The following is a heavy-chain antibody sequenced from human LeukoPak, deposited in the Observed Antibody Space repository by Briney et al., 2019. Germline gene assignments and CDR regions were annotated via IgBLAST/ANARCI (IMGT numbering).Heavy chain of an antibody. CDR2: ISGDGGYT. Sequence: GGSLRLSCAASGFTFSTYAMTWVRQVPGKGLEWVSSISGDGGYTYYADFVKGRFTISRDNSNNTLYLPMNSLRAEDTAVYYCAKGLDGSGSYSPLDYWGQGTLVTVSS. CDR1: GFTFSTYA. V-gene: IGHV3-23*01. D-gene: IGHD3-10*01. CDR3: AKGLDGSGSYSPLDY. J-gene: IGHJ4*02.